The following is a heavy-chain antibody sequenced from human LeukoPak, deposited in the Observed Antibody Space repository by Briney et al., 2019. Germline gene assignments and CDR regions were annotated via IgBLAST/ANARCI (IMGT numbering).Heavy chain of an antibody. Sequence: GGSLRLSCAASGFTFSSYSMNWVRQAPGKGLEWVSSISSSSYIYYADSVKGRFTISRDNAKNSLYLQVNSLRAEDTAVYYCARAITNYGYIFDYWGQGTLVTVSS. CDR1: GFTFSSYS. CDR2: ISSSSYI. D-gene: IGHD5-18*01. J-gene: IGHJ4*02. V-gene: IGHV3-21*01. CDR3: ARAITNYGYIFDY.